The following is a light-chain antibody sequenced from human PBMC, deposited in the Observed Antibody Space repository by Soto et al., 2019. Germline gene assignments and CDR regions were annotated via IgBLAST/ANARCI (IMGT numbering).Light chain of an antibody. CDR2: GES. V-gene: IGKV3-20*01. Sequence: ESVLTQSPGTLSLSPGERATLSCRASQSVSSSYLAWYQQKPGQAPRLLIYGESSRATGIPDTFSGSGYGTDFTLTISRLAPEDFAVYSCQQYGSSPPITFGQGTRLEI. J-gene: IGKJ5*01. CDR3: QQYGSSPPIT. CDR1: QSVSSSY.